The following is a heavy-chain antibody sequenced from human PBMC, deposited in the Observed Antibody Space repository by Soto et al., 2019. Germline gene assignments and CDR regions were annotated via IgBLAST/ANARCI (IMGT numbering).Heavy chain of an antibody. V-gene: IGHV3-23*01. CDR1: GFMFSDYA. CDR3: AKDAIANDGIWLMDS. Sequence: GGSLRLSCAASGFMFSDYAMTWARQAPGKELEWVSGLLRPGRSTYYADSVKGRFTISGDTSADTVYLQMDSLRAEDTAVYYCAKDAIANDGIWLMDSWGQGTVVTVSS. CDR2: LLRPGRST. D-gene: IGHD3-3*02. J-gene: IGHJ5*02.